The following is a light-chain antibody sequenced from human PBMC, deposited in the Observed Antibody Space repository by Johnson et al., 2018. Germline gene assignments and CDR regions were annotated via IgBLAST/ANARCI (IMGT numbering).Light chain of an antibody. J-gene: IGLJ1*01. Sequence: SVLTQPPSVSAAPGQKVTISCSGSSSNIGNNYVSWYPQLPGTAPKLLTYENNKRPSGIPDRFSGSKSGTSATPRITGLQTGDEADDDCGTWDSSLSAGNVFGTGTKVTVL. CDR2: ENN. CDR1: SSNIGNNY. CDR3: GTWDSSLSAGNV. V-gene: IGLV1-51*02.